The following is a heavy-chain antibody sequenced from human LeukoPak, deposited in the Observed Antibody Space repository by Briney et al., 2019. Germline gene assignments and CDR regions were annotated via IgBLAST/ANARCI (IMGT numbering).Heavy chain of an antibody. CDR3: ASGRIAALDY. CDR2: IYTSGST. Sequence: SGTLALTCTVSGGSISSYYWSWIRQPAGKGLEWIGRIYTSGSTNYNPSLKSRVTMSVDTSKNQFSLKLSSVTAADTAVYYCASGRIAALDYWGQGTLVTVSS. CDR1: GGSISSYY. J-gene: IGHJ4*02. V-gene: IGHV4-4*07. D-gene: IGHD6-6*01.